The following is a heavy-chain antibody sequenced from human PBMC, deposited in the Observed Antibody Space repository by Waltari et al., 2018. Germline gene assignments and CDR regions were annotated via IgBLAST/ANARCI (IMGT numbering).Heavy chain of an antibody. CDR1: GYSINSGYY. Sequence: QVQLQESGPGLVKPSETLSLTCSVSGYSINSGYYWGWIRQPPGKGLEWIGSIHHSGSTYYNPSLKSRVTISVDTSKNQFSLKVSSVTAADTAVYYCATMMVQVVTSDYWGQGTLVTVSS. CDR2: IHHSGST. V-gene: IGHV4-38-2*01. CDR3: ATMMVQVVTSDY. D-gene: IGHD3-10*01. J-gene: IGHJ4*02.